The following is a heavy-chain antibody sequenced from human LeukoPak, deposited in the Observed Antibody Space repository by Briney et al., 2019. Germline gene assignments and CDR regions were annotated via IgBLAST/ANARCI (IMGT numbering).Heavy chain of an antibody. J-gene: IGHJ4*02. CDR1: GFTFSSYG. V-gene: IGHV3-30*18. Sequence: GGSLRLSCAASGFTFSSYGMHWVRQAPGKGLEWVAVISYDGSNKYYADSVKGRFTISRDNSKNTLYLQMNSLKTEDTAVYYCAKDRLVVAPAAMTSNFDFWGQGTLVTVSS. D-gene: IGHD2-2*01. CDR3: AKDRLVVAPAAMTSNFDF. CDR2: ISYDGSNK.